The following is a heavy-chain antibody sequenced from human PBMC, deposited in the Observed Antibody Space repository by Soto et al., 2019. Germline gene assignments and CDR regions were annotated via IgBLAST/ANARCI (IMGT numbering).Heavy chain of an antibody. CDR2: ISSSGTFI. J-gene: IGHJ3*02. Sequence: EVQLVESGGDLVKPGVSLRLSCAASVVTFSIYTMNWFRQAPGKGLEWVSSISSSGTFISYADSVEGRFTISRDNDKNSLYLQMNTLRAEDTAVYYCARDKGGYGDAFDMWGQGTMVTVSS. CDR3: ARDKGGYGDAFDM. CDR1: VVTFSIYT. D-gene: IGHD6-25*01. V-gene: IGHV3-21*04.